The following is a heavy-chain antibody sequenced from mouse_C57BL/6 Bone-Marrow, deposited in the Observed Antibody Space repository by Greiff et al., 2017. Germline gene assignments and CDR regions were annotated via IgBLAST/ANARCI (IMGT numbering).Heavy chain of an antibody. V-gene: IGHV15-2*01. CDR1: DSEVFPIAY. Sequence: QVQLQQSGSELRSPGSSVKLSCKDFDSEVFPIAYMSWVRQKPGHGFEWIGGILPSIGRTIYGEKFEDKATLDADTLSNTAYLELNSLTSEDSAIYYCARVGIYYDYDGFAYWGQGTLVTVSA. CDR2: ILPSIGRT. CDR3: ARVGIYYDYDGFAY. D-gene: IGHD2-4*01. J-gene: IGHJ3*01.